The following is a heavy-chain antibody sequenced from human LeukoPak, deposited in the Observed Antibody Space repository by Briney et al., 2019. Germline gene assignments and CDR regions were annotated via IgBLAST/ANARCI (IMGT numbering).Heavy chain of an antibody. V-gene: IGHV3-20*04. CDR3: ASSSWLVSPMDY. J-gene: IGHJ4*02. Sequence: GSLTLSCAASGFTFDDYGMSWVGQAPGKGLEWVSGINWNGGSTGHADYVKVRFTISRDNSKNTLYLQMGSLRAEDMAVYYCASSSWLVSPMDYWGPGNLGSVSS. CDR2: INWNGGST. CDR1: GFTFDDYG. D-gene: IGHD6-13*01.